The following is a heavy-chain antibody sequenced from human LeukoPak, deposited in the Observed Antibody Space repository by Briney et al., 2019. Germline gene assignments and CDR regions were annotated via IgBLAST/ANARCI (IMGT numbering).Heavy chain of an antibody. D-gene: IGHD2-15*01. CDR1: GFTFSSYA. J-gene: IGHJ4*02. Sequence: GGSLRLSCAAPGFTFSSYAMSWVRQAPGKGLEWVSAISGSGGSTYYADSVKGRFTISRDNSKNTLYLQMNSLRAEDTAVYYCAARDIVVVVAPEAFDYWGQGTLVTVSS. V-gene: IGHV3-23*01. CDR2: ISGSGGST. CDR3: AARDIVVVVAPEAFDY.